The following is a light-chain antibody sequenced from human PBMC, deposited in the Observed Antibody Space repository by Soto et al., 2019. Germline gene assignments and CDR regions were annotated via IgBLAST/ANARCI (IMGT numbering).Light chain of an antibody. V-gene: IGKV1-5*03. CDR3: QQYNNWPPYT. Sequence: DIQMTQSPSTLSASVGDRVTIACRASQSISYWLAWYQQKPGKAPNLLIYKASSLESGVPSRFSGSGSGTEFTLTISSLQSEDFAVYYCQQYNNWPPYTFGQGTKLEIK. CDR2: KAS. CDR1: QSISYW. J-gene: IGKJ2*01.